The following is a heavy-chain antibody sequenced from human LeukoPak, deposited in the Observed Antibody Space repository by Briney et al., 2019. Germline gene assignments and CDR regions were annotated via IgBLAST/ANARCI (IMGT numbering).Heavy chain of an antibody. Sequence: PSETLSLTCTVSGGSISSSSYYWGWVRQPPGKGLEWLGSIYYSGSTYYNPSLKSRVTISVDTSKNQFSLKLSSVTAADTAVYYCARLASSDYDFWSGLWYYYMDVWGKGTTVTVSS. V-gene: IGHV4-39*07. CDR2: IYYSGST. CDR3: ARLASSDYDFWSGLWYYYMDV. CDR1: GGSISSSSYY. D-gene: IGHD3-3*01. J-gene: IGHJ6*03.